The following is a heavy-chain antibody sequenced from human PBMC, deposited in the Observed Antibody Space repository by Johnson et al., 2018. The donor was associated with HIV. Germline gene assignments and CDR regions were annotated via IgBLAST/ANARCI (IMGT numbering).Heavy chain of an antibody. D-gene: IGHD2-21*02. CDR2: INAGGDT. J-gene: IGHJ3*02. Sequence: VQLVESGGDMVRPGGSLRLSCAASGIIVTGNFMSWVRQAPGKGLEWVSVINAGGDTYYADSVKGRFTISRDRSKNTVSLQMNSLRAEDTAVYYCATGVVVTAMNDAFDIWGQGTVVTVSS. CDR1: GIIVTGNF. CDR3: ATGVVVTAMNDAFDI. V-gene: IGHV3-66*02.